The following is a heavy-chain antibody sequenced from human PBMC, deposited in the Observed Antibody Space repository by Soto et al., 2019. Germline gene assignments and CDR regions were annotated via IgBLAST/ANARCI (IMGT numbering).Heavy chain of an antibody. D-gene: IGHD6-19*01. V-gene: IGHV4-31*03. CDR1: GGSISSGGYY. CDR2: IYYSGST. CDR3: ARESAVAGTWYCDY. J-gene: IGHJ4*02. Sequence: QVQLQESGPGLVKPSQTLSLTCTVSGGSISSGGYYWSWIRQHPGKGLEWIGYIYYSGSTYYNPSLKSRVTISVDTSKNQFSQKLSSVTAADTAVYYCARESAVAGTWYCDYWGQGTLVTVSS.